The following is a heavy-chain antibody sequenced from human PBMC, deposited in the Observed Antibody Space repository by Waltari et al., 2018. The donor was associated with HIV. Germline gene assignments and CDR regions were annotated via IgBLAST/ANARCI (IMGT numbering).Heavy chain of an antibody. CDR2: INENGDEK. V-gene: IGHV3-7*04. D-gene: IGHD2-15*01. J-gene: IGHJ4*02. CDR1: GFAFSRYW. CDR3: VRGSGSF. Sequence: EVQLAESGGGLVQPGGSLNVSCEVPGFAFSRYWMSWVRQAPGKGPEWVANINENGDEKYHVDSMKGRFVISRDNTKQSLYLEMKNLRVEDTAVYYCVRGSGSFWGQGTLVTVSS.